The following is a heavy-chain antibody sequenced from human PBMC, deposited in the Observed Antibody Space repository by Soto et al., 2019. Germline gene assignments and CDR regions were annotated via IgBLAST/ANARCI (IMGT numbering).Heavy chain of an antibody. CDR3: ARGGYCSGGSCPYYYYGMDV. D-gene: IGHD2-15*01. Sequence: PGESLKISCKGSGYSFTSYWIGWVRQMPGKGLEWMGIIYPGDSDTRYSPSFQGQVTISADKSISTAYLQWSSLKASDTAMYYCARGGYCSGGSCPYYYYGMDVWGQGTTVTVSS. V-gene: IGHV5-51*01. J-gene: IGHJ6*02. CDR1: GYSFTSYW. CDR2: IYPGDSDT.